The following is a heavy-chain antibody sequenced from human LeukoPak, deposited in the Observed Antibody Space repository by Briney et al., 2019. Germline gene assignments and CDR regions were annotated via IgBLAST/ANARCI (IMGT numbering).Heavy chain of an antibody. Sequence: GGSLRLSCAASGFSISDYYMGWIRQGPGKGLEWLSYISGSSEYISYADSVKGRFTISRDNAKQSLSLQMNSLRAEDTAVYYCATGGQIREADYWGPGTLVTVSS. V-gene: IGHV3-11*01. CDR1: GFSISDYY. CDR3: ATGGQIREADY. CDR2: ISGSSEYI. J-gene: IGHJ4*02. D-gene: IGHD3-10*01.